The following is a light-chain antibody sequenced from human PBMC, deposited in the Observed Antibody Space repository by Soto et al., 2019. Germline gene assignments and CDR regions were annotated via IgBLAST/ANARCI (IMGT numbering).Light chain of an antibody. CDR2: DVS. CDR1: SSEIGAYKY. CDR3: CSFKSSSTYV. V-gene: IGLV2-14*01. J-gene: IGLJ1*01. Sequence: QSALTQPASVAGSPGQSITISCTGTSSEIGAYKYVSWFQQHPGKAPKLMIYDVSNRPSGVSNRFSGSKSGNTASLTISGLQTEDEADYYCCSFKSSSTYVFGTGTKLTVL.